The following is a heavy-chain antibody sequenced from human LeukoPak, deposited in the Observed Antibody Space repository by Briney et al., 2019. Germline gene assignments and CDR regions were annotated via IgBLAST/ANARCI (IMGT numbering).Heavy chain of an antibody. J-gene: IGHJ4*02. CDR3: ARGQYSYDSSGYYDY. Sequence: GASVKVSCKASGYTFTSYGISWVRQAPGQGLEWMGWVSAYNGNTNYARKLQGRVTMTTDTSTSTAYMELRSLRSDDTAVYYCARGQYSYDSSGYYDYWGQGTLVTVSS. CDR1: GYTFTSYG. D-gene: IGHD3-22*01. V-gene: IGHV1-18*01. CDR2: VSAYNGNT.